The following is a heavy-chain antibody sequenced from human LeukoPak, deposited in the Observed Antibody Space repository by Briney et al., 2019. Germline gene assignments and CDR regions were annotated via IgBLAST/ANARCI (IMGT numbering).Heavy chain of an antibody. J-gene: IGHJ2*01. D-gene: IGHD1-26*01. V-gene: IGHV3-23*01. CDR1: GFTLSSYA. CDR3: AKSGSYHWYFDL. CDR2: ISGSGGST. Sequence: PGGSLRLSCAASGFTLSSYAMSWVRQAPGKGLEWVSAISGSGGSTYYADSVKGRFTISRDNSKNTLYLQMNSLRAEDTAVYYCAKSGSYHWYFDLWGRGTLVTVSS.